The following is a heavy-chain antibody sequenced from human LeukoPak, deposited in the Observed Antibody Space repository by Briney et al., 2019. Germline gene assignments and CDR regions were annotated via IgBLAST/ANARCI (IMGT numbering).Heavy chain of an antibody. V-gene: IGHV1-18*04. CDR1: GYTFTGYY. D-gene: IGHD3-10*01. CDR3: ARVTMVRGVIITSNWFDP. J-gene: IGHJ5*02. CDR2: IRAYNGNT. Sequence: ASVKVSCKASGYTFTGYYMHWVRQAPGQGLEWMGWIRAYNGNTNYAQKLQGRVTMTTDTSTSTAYMELRSLRSDDTAVYYCARVTMVRGVIITSNWFDPWGQGTLVTVSS.